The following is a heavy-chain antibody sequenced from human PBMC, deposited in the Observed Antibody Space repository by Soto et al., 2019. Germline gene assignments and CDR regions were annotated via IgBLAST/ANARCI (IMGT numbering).Heavy chain of an antibody. V-gene: IGHV4-38-2*01. CDR1: VYSIRSGYY. J-gene: IGHJ5*02. CDR2: IDHGGRT. D-gene: IGHD3-22*01. Sequence: AATMALICAVCVYSIRSGYYWGWLRQPPGQGLEWIGSIDHGGRTYYDPSLNSRVTLAVDMTNNHVSLILNSVTAADTAVYYCARVGPGVPYYYDSSPYTFENWFDPWGQGTLGTVS. CDR3: ARVGPGVPYYYDSSPYTFENWFDP.